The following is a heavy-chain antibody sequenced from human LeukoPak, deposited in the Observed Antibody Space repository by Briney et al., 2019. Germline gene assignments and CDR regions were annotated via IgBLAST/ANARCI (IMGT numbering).Heavy chain of an antibody. D-gene: IGHD3-9*01. J-gene: IGHJ4*02. CDR2: LRYDGSNQ. CDR1: GFSFHKNG. CDR3: SKQKTAYDIVTGYYPIDY. Sequence: GGSLLLSCAASGFSFHKNGMHWVRQAPGKGLEWMAFLRYDGSNQEYADSVKGRFNISRDNSKNTLYLQMNSLRVEDTALYFFSKQKTAYDIVTGYYPIDYWGQGTLVTVSS. V-gene: IGHV3-30*02.